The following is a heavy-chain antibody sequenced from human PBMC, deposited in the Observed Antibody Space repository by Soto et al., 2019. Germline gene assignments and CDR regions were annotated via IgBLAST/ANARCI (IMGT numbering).Heavy chain of an antibody. Sequence: ASVKVSCKASGGTFSSYTISWVRQAPGQGLEWMGRIIPILGIANYAQKLQGRVTMTADTSTSTAYMELRSLRSDDTAVYYCARATENIVATILYWGQGTLVTVSS. CDR1: GGTFSSYT. J-gene: IGHJ4*02. D-gene: IGHD5-12*01. CDR2: IIPILGIA. V-gene: IGHV1-69*02. CDR3: ARATENIVATILY.